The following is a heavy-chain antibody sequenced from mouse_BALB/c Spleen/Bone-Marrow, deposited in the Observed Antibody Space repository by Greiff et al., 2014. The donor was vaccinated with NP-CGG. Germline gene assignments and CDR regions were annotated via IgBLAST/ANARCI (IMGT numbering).Heavy chain of an antibody. J-gene: IGHJ3*01. CDR1: GYTFTSYW. Sequence: QVQLQQSGAELVRPGASVKLSCKASGYTFTSYWMHWVKQRPEQGLEWIGRIDPYDSETHYNQKFKDKAILTVDKSSSTAYMQLSSLTSEDSAVYYVERGRDYDVFSYWGQGTLVTVSA. D-gene: IGHD2-4*01. CDR2: IDPYDSET. V-gene: IGHV1-52*01. CDR3: ERGRDYDVFSY.